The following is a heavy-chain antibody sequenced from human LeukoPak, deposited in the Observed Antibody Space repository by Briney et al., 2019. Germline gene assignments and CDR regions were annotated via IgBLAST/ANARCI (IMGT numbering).Heavy chain of an antibody. D-gene: IGHD3-10*01. CDR3: ARLGRFLRVDYFDY. Sequence: ASVKVSCKASGYTFTSYDINWVRQATGQGLEWMGWMNPNSGNTGYAQKFQGRVTMTRNTSISTAYMELSSLTADDTAVYYCARLGRFLRVDYFDYWGQGSLVTVSS. CDR2: MNPNSGNT. J-gene: IGHJ4*02. CDR1: GYTFTSYD. V-gene: IGHV1-8*01.